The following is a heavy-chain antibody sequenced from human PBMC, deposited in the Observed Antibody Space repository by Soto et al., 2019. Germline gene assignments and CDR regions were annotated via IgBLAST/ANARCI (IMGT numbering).Heavy chain of an antibody. D-gene: IGHD6-19*01. V-gene: IGHV1-2*02. Sequence: QVQLVQSGAEVKKPGASVKVSCKASGYTFTGHYMQWVRQAPGQGLEWMGWINPNSGDTNYAQKFQGRSPLTGDPAIRPVYRGRSRLGSDDAALYYWGGGSGGSVGYSSGGGGPYVDVWGQGTTVTVSS. J-gene: IGHJ6*02. CDR3: GGGSGGSVGYSSGGGGPYVDV. CDR2: INPNSGDT. CDR1: GYTFTGHY.